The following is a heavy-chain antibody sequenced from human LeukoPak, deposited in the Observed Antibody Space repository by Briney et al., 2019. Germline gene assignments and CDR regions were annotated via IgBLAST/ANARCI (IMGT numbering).Heavy chain of an antibody. Sequence: GASVKVSCKASGYTFTGYYMHWVRQAPGQGLEWMGWINPNSGGTNYAQKFRGRVTMTRDTSISTAYMELSRLRSDDTAVYYCARGQGYSSSEADYWGQGTLVTVSS. CDR1: GYTFTGYY. CDR2: INPNSGGT. D-gene: IGHD6-13*01. V-gene: IGHV1-2*02. CDR3: ARGQGYSSSEADY. J-gene: IGHJ4*02.